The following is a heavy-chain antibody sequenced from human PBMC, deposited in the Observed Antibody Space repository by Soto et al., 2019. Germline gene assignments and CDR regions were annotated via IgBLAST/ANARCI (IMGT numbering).Heavy chain of an antibody. V-gene: IGHV3-23*01. D-gene: IGHD6-19*01. CDR1: GFTFSSYA. Sequence: EVQLLESGGGSVQPGGSLRLSCAASGFTFSSYAMSWVRQAPGKGLEWVSAISGTGSSTNYADSVEGRFTISRDNSKNTLYLQMSSLRAEDTAVYYCAKAGGIAVPGSHLDYWGQRTLVTVSS. CDR2: ISGTGSST. CDR3: AKAGGIAVPGSHLDY. J-gene: IGHJ4*02.